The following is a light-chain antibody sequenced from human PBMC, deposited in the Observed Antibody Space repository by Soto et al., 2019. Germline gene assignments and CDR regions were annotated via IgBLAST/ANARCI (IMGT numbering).Light chain of an antibody. CDR1: QSVSSN. V-gene: IGKV3-15*01. CDR2: GVS. J-gene: IGKJ1*01. CDR3: QQYNNWPPWT. Sequence: IVMTQSPASLSVSPGERATLSCRASQSVSSNLAWYQQKPGQAPRLLIYGVSIRATGIPARFSGSGSGTEFTLTISSLQSEDFAVYYCQQYNNWPPWTFGQGTKVDIK.